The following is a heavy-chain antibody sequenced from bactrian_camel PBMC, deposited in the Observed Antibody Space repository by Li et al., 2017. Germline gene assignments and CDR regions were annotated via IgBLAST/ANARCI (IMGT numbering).Heavy chain of an antibody. CDR3: AARFGRSDGYCRGGNY. J-gene: IGHJ4*01. V-gene: IGHV3S13*01. D-gene: IGHD2*01. CDR1: ELIYRRYC. Sequence: DVQLVESGGGSVQAGGSLRLSCAASELIYRRYCLSWFRQTPGKEREAVATTDAYDNTDYADSVKGRFTISRDNAKNTLYLQMNSLKPEDTAMYYCAARFGRSDGYCRGGNYWGQGTQVTVS. CDR2: TDAYDNT.